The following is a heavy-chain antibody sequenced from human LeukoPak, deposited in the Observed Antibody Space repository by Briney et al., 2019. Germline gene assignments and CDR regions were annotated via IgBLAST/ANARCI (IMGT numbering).Heavy chain of an antibody. CDR1: GGSFSGYY. CDR2: INHSGST. Sequence: SETLSLTCAVYGGSFSGYYWSWIRQPPGKGLEWIGEINHSGSTNYNPSLKSRVTISVDTSKNQFSLKLSSVTAADTAVYYCARHASRGYYSEFDYWGQGTLVTVSS. V-gene: IGHV4-34*01. CDR3: ARHASRGYYSEFDY. J-gene: IGHJ4*02. D-gene: IGHD3-22*01.